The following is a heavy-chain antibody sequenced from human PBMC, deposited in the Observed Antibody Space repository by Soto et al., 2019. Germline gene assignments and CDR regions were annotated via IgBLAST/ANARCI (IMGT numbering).Heavy chain of an antibody. V-gene: IGHV4-34*01. Sequence: QVQLQQWGAGRLKPSETLSLTCAVYGGSFIDYSWGWIRQSPGTGLEWIGEINHSGSANYNPSLKSPVTISVDTSKNQFSLKLYSVTAADAAVYYCARVSDYWSQGTLVTVSS. CDR3: ARVSDY. CDR1: GGSFIDYS. J-gene: IGHJ4*02. CDR2: INHSGSA.